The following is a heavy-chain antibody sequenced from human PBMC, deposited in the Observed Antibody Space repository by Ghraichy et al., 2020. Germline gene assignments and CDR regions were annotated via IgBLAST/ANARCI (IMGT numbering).Heavy chain of an antibody. V-gene: IGHV1-18*01. D-gene: IGHD2/OR15-2a*01. CDR1: GYSFSNYG. CDR2: ISAHKGNT. J-gene: IGHJ4*02. CDR3: ARDPTIAFPYYFDY. Sequence: ASVKVSCKASGYSFSNYGINWVRQAPGQGLEWMGWISAHKGNTKSAQKLQDRVTMTTDTSTSTAYLELRGLTSDDTAVYYCARDPTIAFPYYFDYWGQGTLVTVSS.